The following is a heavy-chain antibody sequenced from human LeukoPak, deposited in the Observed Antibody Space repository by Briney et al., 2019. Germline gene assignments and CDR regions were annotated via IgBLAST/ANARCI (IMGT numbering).Heavy chain of an antibody. V-gene: IGHV3-21*04. D-gene: IGHD5-24*01. Sequence: TGGSLRLSCAASGFTFSSYSMNWVRQAPGKGLEWVSSISSSSSYIYYADSVKGRFTISRDNAKNSLYLQMNSLKTEDTAMYYCARHVEPYYYYAMDVWGQGTTVTVS. CDR1: GFTFSSYS. J-gene: IGHJ6*02. CDR2: ISSSSSYI. CDR3: ARHVEPYYYYAMDV.